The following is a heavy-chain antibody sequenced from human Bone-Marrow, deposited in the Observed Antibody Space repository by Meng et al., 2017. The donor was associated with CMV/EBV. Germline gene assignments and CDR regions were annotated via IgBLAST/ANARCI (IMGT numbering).Heavy chain of an antibody. J-gene: IGHJ4*02. D-gene: IGHD1-26*01. Sequence: ETLSLTCAASGFTFSSYAMSWVRQAPGKGLEWVSVIYSGGSSTYYADSVKGRFTISRDNSKNTLYLQMNSLRAEDTAVYYCAKGPSGSYWDYFDYWGQGTLVTVSS. CDR3: AKGPSGSYWDYFDY. V-gene: IGHV3-23*03. CDR2: IYSGGSST. CDR1: GFTFSSYA.